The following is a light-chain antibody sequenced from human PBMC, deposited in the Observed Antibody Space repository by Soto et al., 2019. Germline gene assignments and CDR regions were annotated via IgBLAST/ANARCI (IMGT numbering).Light chain of an antibody. CDR3: QQYGSSPPYT. CDR2: GAS. CDR1: QSVSSSY. Sequence: EIVLTQSPGTLSLSPGERATLSCRASQSVSSSYLAWYQQKPGQAPRLLIYGASSRATGIPDRFSGSGSGISFTLISSRLELEDFAVYYCQQYGSSPPYTFGQGTKLEIK. V-gene: IGKV3-20*01. J-gene: IGKJ2*01.